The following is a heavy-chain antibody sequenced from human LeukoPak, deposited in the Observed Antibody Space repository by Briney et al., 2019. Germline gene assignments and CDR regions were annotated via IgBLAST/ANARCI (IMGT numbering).Heavy chain of an antibody. Sequence: GGSLRLSCAASGFTVSSNYMSWVRQAPGKGPEWVSVIYSGSSTYYADSVKGRFTISRDNSKNTLYLQMNSLRAEDTAVYYCARVISGSGYYLDYWGQGTLVTVSS. CDR1: GFTVSSNY. CDR2: IYSGSST. J-gene: IGHJ4*02. D-gene: IGHD3-22*01. CDR3: ARVISGSGYYLDY. V-gene: IGHV3-53*01.